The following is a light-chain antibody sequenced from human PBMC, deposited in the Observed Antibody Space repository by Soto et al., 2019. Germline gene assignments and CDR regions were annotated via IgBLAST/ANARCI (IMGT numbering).Light chain of an antibody. V-gene: IGKV3-15*01. CDR2: GAS. J-gene: IGKJ1*01. CDR3: QQYNNWART. CDR1: QSVSNN. Sequence: EILMTQSPSTLSVSPGERATLSCRASQSVSNNLAWYQQKPGQAPRLLMYGASTRATGIPARFSGSGSGTEFTLTISSLQSADFEVYFCQQYNNWARTFGQGTKVDIK.